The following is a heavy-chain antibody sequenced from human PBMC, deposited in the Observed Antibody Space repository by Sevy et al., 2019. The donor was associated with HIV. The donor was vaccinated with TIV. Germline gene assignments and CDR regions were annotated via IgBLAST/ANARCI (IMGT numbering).Heavy chain of an antibody. Sequence: GGSLRLSCAASGFTFSTYAMNWVRQAPGKGLEWVSSISRSGRSTYSADSVEGRFTISRDNFKNTLYLQLSSLRVDDKAVYYCATGYCDGGSCPRDYYYYGMDVWGQGTTVTVSS. CDR3: ATGYCDGGSCPRDYYYYGMDV. D-gene: IGHD2-15*01. CDR2: ISRSGRST. CDR1: GFTFSTYA. J-gene: IGHJ6*02. V-gene: IGHV3-23*01.